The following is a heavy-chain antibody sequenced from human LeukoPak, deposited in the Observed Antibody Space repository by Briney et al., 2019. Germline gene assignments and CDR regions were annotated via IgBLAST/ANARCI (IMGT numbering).Heavy chain of an antibody. V-gene: IGHV3-21*01. CDR2: ISSSSSYI. CDR3: ARGKLSGSYHILDH. Sequence: RSLRLACAAWGLTYVCYIMNWVGQAPARGRDWVSSISSSSSYIYYADSLKGRFTISRENAKNSLYLQMNSLRAEDTAVYYCARGKLSGSYHILDHWGQGTLVTVSS. CDR1: GLTYVCYI. J-gene: IGHJ4*02. D-gene: IGHD1-26*01.